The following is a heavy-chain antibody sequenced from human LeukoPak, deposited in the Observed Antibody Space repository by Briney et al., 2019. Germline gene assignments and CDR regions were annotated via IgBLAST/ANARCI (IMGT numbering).Heavy chain of an antibody. CDR1: GYTFTGYY. J-gene: IGHJ6*03. Sequence: ASVTVSCKASGYTFTGYYMHWVRHAPGQGLEWMGWINPNSGGTNYAQKFQGRVTMTRDTSISTAYMELSRLRSDDTAVCYCARGGSRIAVAGNYYYYYMDVWGKGTTVTVSS. CDR3: ARGGSRIAVAGNYYYYYMDV. V-gene: IGHV1-2*02. D-gene: IGHD6-19*01. CDR2: INPNSGGT.